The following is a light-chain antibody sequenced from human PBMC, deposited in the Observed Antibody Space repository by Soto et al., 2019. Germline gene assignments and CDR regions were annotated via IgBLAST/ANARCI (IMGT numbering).Light chain of an antibody. CDR2: KAT. CDR3: QQYNDFQYS. V-gene: IGKV1-5*03. CDR1: QNIGSW. Sequence: DIQMTQSPSTLSASVGDGVTITCRASQNIGSWSAWYQQKPGEAPKLLISKATNLQSGVPSRFSGSGSGTDFSLTISSLQPVDSATYFCQQYNDFQYSFGPGTKLDI. J-gene: IGKJ2*01.